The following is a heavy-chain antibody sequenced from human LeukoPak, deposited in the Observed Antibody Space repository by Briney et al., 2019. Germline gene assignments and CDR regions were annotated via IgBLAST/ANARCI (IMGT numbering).Heavy chain of an antibody. J-gene: IGHJ3*02. CDR2: IYGGGSV. CDR1: GFTVRSNY. Sequence: GGSLRLSCAASGFTVRSNYMSWVRQAPGKGLEWVSIIYGGGSVFYADSVKGRYTISRDNSKNTLYLQMNSLRGEDTAVYYCARGGSYLSAFDIWGQGTMVTVSS. V-gene: IGHV3-53*01. D-gene: IGHD1-26*01. CDR3: ARGGSYLSAFDI.